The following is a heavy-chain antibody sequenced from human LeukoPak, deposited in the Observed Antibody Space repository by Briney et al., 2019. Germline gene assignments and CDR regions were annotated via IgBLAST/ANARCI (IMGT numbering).Heavy chain of an antibody. D-gene: IGHD3-9*01. CDR3: ARESGYYDVLTGYYNQNWFDP. CDR2: INHSGST. CDR1: GGSFSGSY. Sequence: SETLSLTCAVYGGSFSGSYWSWIRQPPGKGLEWIGEINHSGSTSYNPSLKSRVTISVDTSKNQFSLKLTSVTAADTAVFYCARESGYYDVLTGYYNQNWFDPWGQGTLVTVSS. J-gene: IGHJ5*02. V-gene: IGHV4-34*01.